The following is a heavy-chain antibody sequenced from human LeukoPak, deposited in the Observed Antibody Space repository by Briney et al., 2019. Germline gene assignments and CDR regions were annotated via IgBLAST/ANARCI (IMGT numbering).Heavy chain of an antibody. D-gene: IGHD3-9*01. CDR2: IYHSGST. CDR3: ARQYFDYFQFDY. Sequence: SETLSLTCTVSGYSISSGYYWGWIRQPPGKGLEWIGSIYHSGSTYYNPSLKSRVTISVDTSKNQFSLKLSSVTAADTAVYYCARQYFDYFQFDYWGQGTLVTVSS. J-gene: IGHJ4*02. CDR1: GYSISSGYY. V-gene: IGHV4-38-2*02.